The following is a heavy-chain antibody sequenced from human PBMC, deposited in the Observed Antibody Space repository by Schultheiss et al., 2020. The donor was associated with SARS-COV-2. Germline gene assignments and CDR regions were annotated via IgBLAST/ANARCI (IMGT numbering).Heavy chain of an antibody. CDR2: INPSGGTT. J-gene: IGHJ4*02. Sequence: ASVKVSCKASGYTFTSYYMHWVRQAPGQGPVWMGIINPSGGTTTYAQNFQGRVTMTRDTSISTAYMELSRLRSDDTAVYYCARAGYCGGDCYFMVSWGQGTLVTVSS. CDR1: GYTFTSYY. V-gene: IGHV1-46*01. D-gene: IGHD2-21*01. CDR3: ARAGYCGGDCYFMVS.